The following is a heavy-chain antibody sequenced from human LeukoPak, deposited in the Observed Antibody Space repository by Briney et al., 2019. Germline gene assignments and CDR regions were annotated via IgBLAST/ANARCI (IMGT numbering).Heavy chain of an antibody. D-gene: IGHD6-13*01. CDR3: ASGPIISSSWSYFDY. V-gene: IGHV1-46*01. CDR1: GYTFTSYY. Sequence: ASVKVSCKASGYTFTSYYMHWVRQAPGQGLEWMGIINPSGGSTSYAQKFQGRVTMTRDMSTSIVYMELSSLRSEDTAVYYCASGPIISSSWSYFDYWGQGTLVTVSS. CDR2: INPSGGST. J-gene: IGHJ4*02.